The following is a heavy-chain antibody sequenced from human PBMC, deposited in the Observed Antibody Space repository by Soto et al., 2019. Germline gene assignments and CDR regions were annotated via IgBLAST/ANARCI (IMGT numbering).Heavy chain of an antibody. CDR1: GFTFSSYS. CDR3: AILFEFDY. Sequence: EVQLVESGGGLVQPGGSLRLSCAASGFTFSSYSMNWVRQAPGKGLEWVSYISSSSSTIYYADSVKGRFTISRDNAKNDLYLKMNSLRDEDTAVYYCAILFEFDYWGQGTMVTVSS. V-gene: IGHV3-48*02. D-gene: IGHD3-9*01. J-gene: IGHJ4*02. CDR2: ISSSSSTI.